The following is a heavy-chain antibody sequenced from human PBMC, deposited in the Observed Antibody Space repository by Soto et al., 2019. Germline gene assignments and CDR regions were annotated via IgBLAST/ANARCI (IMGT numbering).Heavy chain of an antibody. CDR1: GYTFTSYY. D-gene: IGHD6-19*01. J-gene: IGHJ5*02. CDR2: INPSGGST. V-gene: IGHV1-46*01. Sequence: ASVKVSCKASGYTFTSYYMHSLRQSPGQGLEWMGIINPSGGSTSYAQKFQGRVTMTRDTSTSTVYMELSSLRSEDTAVYYCARDASLINGYRRGWRPACFDPCGQGTLVTVSS. CDR3: ARDASLINGYRRGWRPACFDP.